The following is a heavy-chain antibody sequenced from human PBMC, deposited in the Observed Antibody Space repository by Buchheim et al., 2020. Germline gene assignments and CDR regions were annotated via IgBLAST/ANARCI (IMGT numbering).Heavy chain of an antibody. J-gene: IGHJ4*02. CDR2: ISYDGSNK. CDR3: ANGIYYDSSGLRGDFDY. Sequence: QVQLVESGGGVVQPGRSLRLSCAASGFTFSSYGMHWVRQAPGKGLEWVAVISYDGSNKYYADSVKGRFTISRDHSKTTLSLQMNSLRAEDTAVYYCANGIYYDSSGLRGDFDYWGQGTL. D-gene: IGHD3-22*01. CDR1: GFTFSSYG. V-gene: IGHV3-30*18.